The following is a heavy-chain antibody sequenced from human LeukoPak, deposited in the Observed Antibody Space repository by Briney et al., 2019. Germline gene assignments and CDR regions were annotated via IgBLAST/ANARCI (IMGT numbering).Heavy chain of an antibody. CDR2: IYYSGNT. CDR1: GGSISSYY. CDR3: ARDVGATPGYFDY. V-gene: IGHV4-59*01. Sequence: SETLSLTCTVSGGSISSYYWNRIRQPPGKGLEWIAYIYYSGNTNYNPSLKSRVTISVDTSKNQFSLKLSSVTAADTAVYYCARDVGATPGYFDYWGQGTLVTVSS. D-gene: IGHD1-26*01. J-gene: IGHJ4*02.